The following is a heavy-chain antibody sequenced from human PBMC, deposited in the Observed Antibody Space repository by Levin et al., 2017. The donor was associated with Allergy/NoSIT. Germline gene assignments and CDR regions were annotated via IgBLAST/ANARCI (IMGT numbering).Heavy chain of an antibody. CDR2: INHSGST. CDR1: GGSFSGYY. Sequence: SQTLSLTCAVYGGSFSGYYWSWIRQPPGKGLEWIGEINHSGSTNYNPSLKSRVAISVDTSKNQFSLKLSSVTAADTAVYYCARARRDYYDRLYYFDYWGQGTLVTVSS. J-gene: IGHJ4*02. D-gene: IGHD3-22*01. CDR3: ARARRDYYDRLYYFDY. V-gene: IGHV4-34*01.